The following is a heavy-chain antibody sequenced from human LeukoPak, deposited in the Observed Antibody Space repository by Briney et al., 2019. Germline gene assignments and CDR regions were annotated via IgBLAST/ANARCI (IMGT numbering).Heavy chain of an antibody. Sequence: PGGSLRLSCAASGFTLSSYNMNWVRQTPGKGLEWVSAISGSGDNTYYADSVKGHFTISRDNSKNILYLQMNSLRAEDTAVYYCHIYCGGDCYSGGWFDPWGQGTLVTVSS. CDR2: ISGSGDNT. J-gene: IGHJ5*02. V-gene: IGHV3-23*01. D-gene: IGHD2-21*01. CDR1: GFTLSSYN. CDR3: HIYCGGDCYSGGWFDP.